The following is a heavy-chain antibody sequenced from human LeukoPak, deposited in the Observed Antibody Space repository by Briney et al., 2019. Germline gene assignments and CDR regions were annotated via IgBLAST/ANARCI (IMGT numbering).Heavy chain of an antibody. CDR2: INPSGGST. J-gene: IGHJ5*02. CDR1: GYTFTSYY. CDR3: ARGATRYCGGDCYHIDP. Sequence: SVKVSCKASGYTFTSYYMHLVRQAPGQGLEWMGIINPSGGSTRYAQKFQGRVTMTRDTSTSTVYMELSSLRSEDTAVYYCARGATRYCGGDCYHIDPWGQGTLVTVSS. D-gene: IGHD2-21*02. V-gene: IGHV1-46*01.